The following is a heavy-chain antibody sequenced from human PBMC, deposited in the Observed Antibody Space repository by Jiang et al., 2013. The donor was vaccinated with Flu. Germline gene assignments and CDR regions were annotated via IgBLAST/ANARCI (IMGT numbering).Heavy chain of an antibody. CDR1: GYTFTGYY. D-gene: IGHD1-14*01. V-gene: IGHV1-2*02. CDR2: INPNSGVT. J-gene: IGHJ5*02. Sequence: GAEVKKPGASVKVSCKASGYTFTGYYMHWVRQAPGQGLEWMGWINPNSGVTNYAQKFLGRVTMTRDTSISTTYMELRSLSSDDTAIFYCARAEPNVLNNYFAWFDPWGQGTLVTVSS. CDR3: ARAEPNVLNNYFAWFDP.